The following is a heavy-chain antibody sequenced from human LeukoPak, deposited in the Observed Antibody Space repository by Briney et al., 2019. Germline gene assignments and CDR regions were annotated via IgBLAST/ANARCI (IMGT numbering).Heavy chain of an antibody. CDR1: GYTFTGYY. CDR2: INPNSGGT. J-gene: IGHJ5*02. D-gene: IGHD5-12*01. V-gene: IGHV1-2*02. Sequence: ASVKVSCKASGYTFTGYYMHWVRQAPGQGLEWMGWINPNSGGTNNAQKFQGRVTMTRDTSISTAYMELSRLRSDDTAVYYCARNDYAAPFDPWGQGTLVTVSS. CDR3: ARNDYAAPFDP.